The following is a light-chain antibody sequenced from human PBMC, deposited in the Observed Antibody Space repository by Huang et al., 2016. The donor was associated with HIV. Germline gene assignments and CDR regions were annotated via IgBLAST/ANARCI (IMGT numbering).Light chain of an antibody. CDR3: HQYAKSMAT. CDR2: ETS. Sequence: VLTQSPVSVSLSLGDRLTVSCRASQSVDTSYLAWYQHKPGQSPRLLVYETSTRASGIPGRFSGSGSGRDFSLTISRLEPEDFGVYYCHQYAKSMATFGQGTKVDI. V-gene: IGKV3D-20*02. CDR1: QSVDTSY. J-gene: IGKJ1*01.